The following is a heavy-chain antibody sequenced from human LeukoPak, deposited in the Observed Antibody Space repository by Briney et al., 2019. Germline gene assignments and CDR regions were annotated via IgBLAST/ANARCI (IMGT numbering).Heavy chain of an antibody. CDR2: INPNSGGT. CDR3: ARDIPCSSTSCYYFDY. Sequence: ASVKVSCKASGYTFTGYYMHWVRQAPGQGLEWMGWINPNSGGTNYAQKFQGRVTMTRDTSISTAYMELSRLRSVDTAVYYCARDIPCSSTSCYYFDYWGQGTLVTVSS. CDR1: GYTFTGYY. D-gene: IGHD2-2*01. J-gene: IGHJ4*02. V-gene: IGHV1-2*02.